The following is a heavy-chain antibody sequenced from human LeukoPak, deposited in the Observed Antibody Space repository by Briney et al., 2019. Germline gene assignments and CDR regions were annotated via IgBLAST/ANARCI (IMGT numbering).Heavy chain of an antibody. CDR2: IYYSGST. CDR3: ARDNVGGYNFDY. CDR1: GGSISSGGYY. V-gene: IGHV4-31*03. J-gene: IGHJ4*02. Sequence: PSQTPSLTCTVSGGSISSGGYYWSWIRQHPGKGLEWIGYIYYSGSTYYNPSLKSRVTISVDTSKNQFSLKLSSVTAADTAVYYCARDNVGGYNFDYWGQGTLVTVSS. D-gene: IGHD5-24*01.